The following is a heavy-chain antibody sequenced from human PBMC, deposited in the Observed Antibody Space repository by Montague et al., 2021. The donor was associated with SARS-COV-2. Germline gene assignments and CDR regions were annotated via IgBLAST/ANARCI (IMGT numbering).Heavy chain of an antibody. CDR3: TGAVWGVQGY. J-gene: IGHJ4*02. CDR1: GDSVSSNSVS. Sequence: CAISGDSVSSNSVSWNWIRQSPSRGLEWLGRTYYRSKWSNEYALSVKSRITITPDTSKNQLSLQLTSVTPEDTAVYYCTGAVWGVQGYWGQGSLVTVSS. D-gene: IGHD3-10*01. V-gene: IGHV6-1*01. CDR2: TYYRSKWSN.